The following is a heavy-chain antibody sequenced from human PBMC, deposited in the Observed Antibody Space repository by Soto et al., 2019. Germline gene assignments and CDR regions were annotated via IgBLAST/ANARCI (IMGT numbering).Heavy chain of an antibody. CDR3: ARDRDQLLNYYYYYGMDV. Sequence: ASVKVSCKASGYTFTSYGMSWVRQAPGQGLEWMGWISAYNGNTNYAQKLQGRVTMTTDTSTSTAYMELRSLRSDDTAVYYCARDRDQLLNYYYYYGMDVWGQGTTVTVSS. CDR2: ISAYNGNT. D-gene: IGHD2-2*01. J-gene: IGHJ6*02. CDR1: GYTFTSYG. V-gene: IGHV1-18*01.